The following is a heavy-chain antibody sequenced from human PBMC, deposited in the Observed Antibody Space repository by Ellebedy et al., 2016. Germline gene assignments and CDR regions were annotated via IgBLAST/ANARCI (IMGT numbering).Heavy chain of an antibody. CDR3: ARHSTVGRPNFDY. CDR1: GGSISSSTYD. J-gene: IGHJ4*02. CDR2: IYYSGST. Sequence: SETLSLTCTVSGGSISSSTYDWGWIRQPPGKGLEWIGSIYYSGSTYYNPSLKSRVTISVDTSKNQFSLRLSSVTAADTALYYCARHSTVGRPNFDYWGQGTLVTVSS. V-gene: IGHV4-39*01. D-gene: IGHD4-11*01.